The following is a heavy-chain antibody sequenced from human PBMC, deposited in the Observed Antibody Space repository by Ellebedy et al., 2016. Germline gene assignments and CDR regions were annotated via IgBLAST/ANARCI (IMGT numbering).Heavy chain of an antibody. D-gene: IGHD3-16*01. CDR3: ARSPQWGIGGYYYYMDV. CDR2: ISAYNGNT. V-gene: IGHV1-18*01. J-gene: IGHJ6*03. CDR1: GYTFTSYG. Sequence: ASVKVSCKASGYTFTSYGITWVRQAPGQGLEWMGWISAYNGNTNYAQKFQGRVTMTTDTSTTTTYMELRSLRSDDTAVYYCARSPQWGIGGYYYYMDVWGIGTTVTVSS.